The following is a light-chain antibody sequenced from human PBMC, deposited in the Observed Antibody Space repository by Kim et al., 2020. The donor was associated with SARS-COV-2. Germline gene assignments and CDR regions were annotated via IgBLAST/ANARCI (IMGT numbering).Light chain of an antibody. V-gene: IGKV3-11*01. J-gene: IGKJ4*01. CDR1: QSIGIS. Sequence: PGEGAILSCRASQSIGISLGWYQHKLGQAPRLLIYDAAIRAAGIPDRCSGGGSGTDFTLTISSLEPEDFAIYYCQQRNNWPPAVTFGGGTKVDIK. CDR3: QQRNNWPPAVT. CDR2: DAA.